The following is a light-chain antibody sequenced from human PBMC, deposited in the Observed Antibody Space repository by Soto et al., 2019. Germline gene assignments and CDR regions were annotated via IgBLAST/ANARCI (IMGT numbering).Light chain of an antibody. CDR2: GIS. CDR3: QQHTQWPIT. J-gene: IGKJ5*01. V-gene: IGKV3D-15*01. Sequence: EVVMTQSPATLSVSPGERATLSCRASQSVNSNYLAWYQQKPGQPPRLLIYGISTRATGIPDRFSASGSGTEFTLTISSQQPEDFAIYYCQQHTQWPITVGQGTRLEMK. CDR1: QSVNSN.